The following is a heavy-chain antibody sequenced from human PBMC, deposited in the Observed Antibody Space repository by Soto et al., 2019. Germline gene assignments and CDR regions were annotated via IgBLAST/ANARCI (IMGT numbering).Heavy chain of an antibody. V-gene: IGHV3-30*03. Sequence: QMHLVQSGGGVVQPGRSLRLSCAVSGFTFSHYPVHWVRQAPGKGLEWVAVVSFDGSNKYYRDSVKGRFTISKDNGKNTLYLQMNDLRHEDTAVYYCGRLPGPLVSVLYIYPVDARETPSDVDVWGQGTSVTVSS. CDR2: VSFDGSNK. J-gene: IGHJ6*02. CDR1: GFTFSHYP. CDR3: GRLPGPLVSVLYIYPVDARETPSDVDV. D-gene: IGHD2-21*02.